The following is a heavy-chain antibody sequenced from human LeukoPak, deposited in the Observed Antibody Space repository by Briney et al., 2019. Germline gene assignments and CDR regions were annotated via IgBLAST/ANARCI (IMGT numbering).Heavy chain of an antibody. CDR3: ARDQTSYDFWSGYYTDYYYYMDV. D-gene: IGHD3-3*01. J-gene: IGHJ6*03. CDR2: IKQDGSEK. V-gene: IGHV3-7*01. Sequence: PGGSLRLSCAASGFTFSSYWMSWVRQAPGKGVGWVANIKQDGSEKYYGDSVKGRFTISRDNAKNSLYLQMNSLRAEDTAVYYCARDQTSYDFWSGYYTDYYYYMDVWGKGTTVTVSS. CDR1: GFTFSSYW.